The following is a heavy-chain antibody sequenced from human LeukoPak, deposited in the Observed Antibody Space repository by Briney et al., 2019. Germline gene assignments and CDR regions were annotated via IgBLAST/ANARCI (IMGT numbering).Heavy chain of an antibody. D-gene: IGHD5-18*01. CDR2: INHSGST. J-gene: IGHJ4*02. Sequence: PSETLSLTRALYRGSFSGYYWSWIRQPPGKGLEWIGEINHSGSTNYNPTLKSRVTISVDTSKIQFSLKLSSVTAADTAVYYCARKRGYSYGWGYWGQGTLVTVSS. CDR1: RGSFSGYY. CDR3: ARKRGYSYGWGY. V-gene: IGHV4-34*01.